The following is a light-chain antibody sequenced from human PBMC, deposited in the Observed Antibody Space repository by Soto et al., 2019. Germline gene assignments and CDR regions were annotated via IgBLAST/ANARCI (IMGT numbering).Light chain of an antibody. CDR1: QSIDSW. CDR2: KAS. J-gene: IGKJ1*01. CDR3: QQYKTSST. Sequence: DIQMTQSPSTLSASVGDRVTITCRASQSIDSWVAWYQQKPGKAPKLLIYKASTLQSGVPSRFSGSGSGTEFSLTITSLQPDDFPTYFCQQYKTSSTFGQGTKVDVK. V-gene: IGKV1-5*03.